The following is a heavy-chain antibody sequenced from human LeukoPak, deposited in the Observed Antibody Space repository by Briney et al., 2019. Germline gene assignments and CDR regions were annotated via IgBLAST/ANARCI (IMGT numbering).Heavy chain of an antibody. Sequence: ASVKVSCKASGYTFTGYGISWVRQAPGQGLEWMGWISGYNGNTNYAQKLQGRVTVTTDTSTSTAYMELRSLRSDDTAVYYCARGEDYGDHMLNHWGQGTLVTVSS. V-gene: IGHV1-18*01. CDR1: GYTFTGYG. J-gene: IGHJ5*02. CDR3: ARGEDYGDHMLNH. CDR2: ISGYNGNT. D-gene: IGHD4-17*01.